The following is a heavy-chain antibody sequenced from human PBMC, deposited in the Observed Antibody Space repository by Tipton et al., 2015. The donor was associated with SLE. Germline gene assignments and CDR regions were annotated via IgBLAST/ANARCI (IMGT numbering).Heavy chain of an antibody. Sequence: TLSLTCAVYGGSFSGYYWSWIRQPPGKGLEWIGEINHSGSTNYNPSLKSRVTISVDTSTNQFSQKLSSVTAADTAVYYCARGGGSSTSRYFDLWGRGTLVTVSS. CDR1: GGSFSGYY. D-gene: IGHD2-2*01. CDR3: ARGGGSSTSRYFDL. CDR2: INHSGST. J-gene: IGHJ2*01. V-gene: IGHV4-34*01.